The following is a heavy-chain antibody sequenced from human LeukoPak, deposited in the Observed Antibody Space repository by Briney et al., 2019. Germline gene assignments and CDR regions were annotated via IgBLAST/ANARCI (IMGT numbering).Heavy chain of an antibody. D-gene: IGHD4-23*01. CDR1: IDSHGSLF. J-gene: IGHJ4*02. CDR2: MHPSVSS. V-gene: IGHV4-4*09. Sequence: SESVSLTRIVCIDSHGSLFWRWMREPPTKALEGIGDMHPSVSSNYNPSLRSRVTTSVDTSKNQFSLKLNSVTAADTSVYYCARLAGGNSGVFDYWGQGTLVTVSS. CDR3: ARLAGGNSGVFDY.